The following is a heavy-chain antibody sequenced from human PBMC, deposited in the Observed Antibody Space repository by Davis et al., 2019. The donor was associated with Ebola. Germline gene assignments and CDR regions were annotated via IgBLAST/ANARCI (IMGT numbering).Heavy chain of an antibody. Sequence: GESLKISCAASGFTFKNYAMAWVRQAPGKGPEWVAIIRGIGVGTFSAYADSVKGRFSISRDNSNDMVYLQLNGLRAEDTAVYYCARDRSSWYTGGSFDIWGQGTMVTVSS. D-gene: IGHD6-13*01. CDR1: GFTFKNYA. CDR2: IRGIGVGT. V-gene: IGHV3-23*01. CDR3: ARDRSSWYTGGSFDI. J-gene: IGHJ3*02.